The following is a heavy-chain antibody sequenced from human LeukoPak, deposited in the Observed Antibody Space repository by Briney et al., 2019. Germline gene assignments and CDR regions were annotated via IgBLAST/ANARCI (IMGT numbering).Heavy chain of an antibody. CDR3: ARHAVGAQLNWFDP. Sequence: SQTLSLTCSVSGDSIGSGGYYWSWIRQSPGKGLEWIGHIYHSGSSNYNPSLKSRVTISVDTSKNQFSLKLSSVTAADTAVYYCARHAVGAQLNWFDPWGQGTLVTVSS. CDR1: GDSIGSGGYY. V-gene: IGHV4-30-2*06. D-gene: IGHD1-26*01. J-gene: IGHJ5*02. CDR2: IYHSGSS.